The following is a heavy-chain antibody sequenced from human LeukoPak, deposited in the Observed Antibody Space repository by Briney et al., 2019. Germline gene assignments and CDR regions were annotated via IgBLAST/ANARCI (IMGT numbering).Heavy chain of an antibody. Sequence: GGSLRLSRAASGFTFSSYSMNWVRQAPGKGLEWVSSISSSSSYIYYADSVKGRFTISRDNAKNSLYLQMNSLRAEDTAVYYCARGPPYYYDSSGYYPSVDYWGQGTLVTVSS. V-gene: IGHV3-21*01. J-gene: IGHJ4*02. CDR2: ISSSSSYI. CDR1: GFTFSSYS. D-gene: IGHD3-22*01. CDR3: ARGPPYYYDSSGYYPSVDY.